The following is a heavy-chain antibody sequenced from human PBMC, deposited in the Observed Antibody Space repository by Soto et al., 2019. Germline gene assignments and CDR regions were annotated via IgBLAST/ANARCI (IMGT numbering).Heavy chain of an antibody. D-gene: IGHD3-3*01. V-gene: IGHV4-31*03. CDR3: ASSLTPDFWSGYPIFDY. CDR1: GGSISSGGYY. Sequence: PSETLSLTCTVSGGSISSGGYYWSWIRQHPGKGLEWIGYIYYSGSTYYNPSLKSRVTISVDTSKNQFSLKLSSVTAADTAVYYCASSLTPDFWSGYPIFDYWGQGTLVTVS. CDR2: IYYSGST. J-gene: IGHJ4*02.